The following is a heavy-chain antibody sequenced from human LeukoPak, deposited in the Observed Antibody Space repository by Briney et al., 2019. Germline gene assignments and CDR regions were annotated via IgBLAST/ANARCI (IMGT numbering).Heavy chain of an antibody. J-gene: IGHJ4*02. D-gene: IGHD2-2*01. Sequence: PSETLSLTCAVYGGSFSGYYWSWIRQPPGKGLEWIGEINHSGSTNYNQSLKSRVTISIDTSKNQFSLKLTSVTAADTAMYYCARMKGVVVIPTARPTFYFDYWGQGILVTVSS. CDR1: GGSFSGYY. CDR2: INHSGST. CDR3: ARMKGVVVIPTARPTFYFDY. V-gene: IGHV4-34*01.